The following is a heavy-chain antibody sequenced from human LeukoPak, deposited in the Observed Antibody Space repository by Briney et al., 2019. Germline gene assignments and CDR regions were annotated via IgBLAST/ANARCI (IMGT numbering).Heavy chain of an antibody. D-gene: IGHD3-22*01. V-gene: IGHV3-21*01. CDR1: GFTFSSYG. CDR2: ISSGSSNT. J-gene: IGHJ4*02. Sequence: GGSLRLSCAASGFTFSSYGMHWVRQAPGKGLEWVSSISSGSSNTFYADSVKGRFTISRDNAKNSLYLQMNSLRDEDTALYYCARDSDHYDSSGYFLGIMEGPYWGQGTLVTVSS. CDR3: ARDSDHYDSSGYFLGIMEGPY.